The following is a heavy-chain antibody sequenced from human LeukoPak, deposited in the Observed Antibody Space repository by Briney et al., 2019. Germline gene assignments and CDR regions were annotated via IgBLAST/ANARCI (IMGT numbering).Heavy chain of an antibody. D-gene: IGHD5-18*01. J-gene: IGHJ4*02. Sequence: PGGSLRLSCAASGFSISNYWMNWVRQAPGKGLEWVANIKQDGSEKNYVDSVKGRFTISRDNSKNTLYLQMNSLRAEDTAVYYCARESRGYSYGHDYFDYWGQGTLVTVSS. CDR1: GFSISNYW. CDR2: IKQDGSEK. CDR3: ARESRGYSYGHDYFDY. V-gene: IGHV3-7*01.